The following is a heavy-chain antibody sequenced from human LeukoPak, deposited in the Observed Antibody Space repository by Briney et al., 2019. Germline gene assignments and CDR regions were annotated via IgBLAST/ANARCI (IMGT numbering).Heavy chain of an antibody. J-gene: IGHJ6*02. V-gene: IGHV3-30*18. CDR2: ISYDGRNK. Sequence: GGSLRLSCAASGFTFSSYGLHWVRQAPGKGLEWVSVISYDGRNKYYADSVKGRFTVSRDNSKNTLYLQMNSLRGEDTAVYYCAKDTYYYGSGTHVMDVWGQGTTVIVSS. CDR1: GFTFSSYG. CDR3: AKDTYYYGSGTHVMDV. D-gene: IGHD3-10*01.